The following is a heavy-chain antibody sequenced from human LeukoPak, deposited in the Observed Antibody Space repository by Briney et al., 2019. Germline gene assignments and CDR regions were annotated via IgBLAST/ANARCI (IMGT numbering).Heavy chain of an antibody. CDR2: ISSSSSYI. J-gene: IGHJ4*02. CDR3: AKDYVWSCDY. CDR1: GFTFSSYS. V-gene: IGHV3-21*03. Sequence: GGSLRLSCAASGFTFSSYSMNWVRQAPGKGLEWVSSISSSSSYIYYADSVEGRFTISRDNAKNSLSLQINSLRGEDTAVYYCAKDYVWSCDYWGPGILVIVSS. D-gene: IGHD3-16*01.